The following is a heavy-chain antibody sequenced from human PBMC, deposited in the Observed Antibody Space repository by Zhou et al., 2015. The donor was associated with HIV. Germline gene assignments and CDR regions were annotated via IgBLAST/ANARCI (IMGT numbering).Heavy chain of an antibody. D-gene: IGHD3-3*01. V-gene: IGHV1-69*06. J-gene: IGHJ5*02. Sequence: QVQLVQSGAEVKKPGSSVKVSCKASGGTFSSYGISWVRQAPGQGLEWMGWIIPVFGTAKYAQKFQGRVSITADRSTTTVNMELSGLTSEDTAVYFCARDRSLAWGQGTLVTVSS. CDR1: GGTFSSYG. CDR3: ARDRSLA. CDR2: IIPVFGTA.